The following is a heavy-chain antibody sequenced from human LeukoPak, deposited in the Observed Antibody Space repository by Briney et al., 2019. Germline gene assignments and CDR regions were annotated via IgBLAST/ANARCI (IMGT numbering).Heavy chain of an antibody. V-gene: IGHV1-69*01. CDR1: GGTFSSYA. J-gene: IGHJ2*01. Sequence: SVKVSCKASGGTFSSYAISWVRQAPGQGLEWMGGIIPIFGTANYAQKFQGRVTITADESTGTAYMELSSLRSEDTAVYYCARGGGNYVVPGPFDLWGRGTLVTVSS. D-gene: IGHD1-7*01. CDR2: IIPIFGTA. CDR3: ARGGGNYVVPGPFDL.